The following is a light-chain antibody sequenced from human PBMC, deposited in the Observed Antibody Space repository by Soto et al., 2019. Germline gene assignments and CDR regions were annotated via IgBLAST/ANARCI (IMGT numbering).Light chain of an antibody. V-gene: IGKV3-20*01. J-gene: IGKJ2*01. CDR2: GAS. CDR3: QQYAGT. CDR1: QSVSSSY. Sequence: EIVLTQSPGTLSLSPGERATLPCRASQSVSSSYLAWYQQKPGQAPRLLIYGASSRATGIPDRFGGSGSGTDFTLTISRLEPEDFAVYYCQQYAGTFGQGTKLEIK.